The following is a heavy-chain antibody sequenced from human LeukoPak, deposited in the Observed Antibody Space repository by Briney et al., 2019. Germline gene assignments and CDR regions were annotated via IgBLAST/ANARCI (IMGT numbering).Heavy chain of an antibody. V-gene: IGHV4-39*07. J-gene: IGHJ5*02. CDR3: ARDRIVEVRGTFDP. Sequence: PGGSLRLSCAVSGFTFSSYAMSWVRQAPGKGLEWIGSIYYSGSTYYNPSLKSRVTISVDTSKNQFSLKLSSVTAADTAVYYCARDRIVEVRGTFDPWGQGTLVTVSS. CDR2: IYYSGST. CDR1: GFTFSSYA. D-gene: IGHD1-26*01.